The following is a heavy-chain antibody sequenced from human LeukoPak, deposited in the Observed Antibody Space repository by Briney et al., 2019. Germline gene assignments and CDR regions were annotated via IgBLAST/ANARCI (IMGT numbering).Heavy chain of an antibody. Sequence: SETLSLTCTVSGGSISSSSYYWGWIRQPPGKGLEWIGSIYYSGSTYYNPSLKSRVTISVDTSKNQFSLKLSSVTAADTAVYYCARYSSSPGSVAWFDPWGQGTLVTVSS. CDR1: GGSISSSSYY. J-gene: IGHJ5*02. CDR2: IYYSGST. V-gene: IGHV4-39*01. D-gene: IGHD6-6*01. CDR3: ARYSSSPGSVAWFDP.